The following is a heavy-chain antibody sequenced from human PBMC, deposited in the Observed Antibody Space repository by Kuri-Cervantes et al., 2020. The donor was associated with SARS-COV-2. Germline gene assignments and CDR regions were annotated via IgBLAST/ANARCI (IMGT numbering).Heavy chain of an antibody. CDR3: ARPNGGYGGIDY. D-gene: IGHD3-16*01. V-gene: IGHV4-34*01. CDR1: GGSFSGYY. J-gene: IGHJ4*02. CDR2: INHSGST. Sequence: SETLSLTCAVYGGSFSGYYWSWIRQPPGKGLEWIGEINHSGSTNYNPSLKSRVTISVDTSKNQFSLKLSSVTAADTAVYYCARPNGGYGGIDYWGQGTLVTVSS.